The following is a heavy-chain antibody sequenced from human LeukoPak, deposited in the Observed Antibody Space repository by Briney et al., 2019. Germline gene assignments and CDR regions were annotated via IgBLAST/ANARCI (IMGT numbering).Heavy chain of an antibody. D-gene: IGHD4-17*01. CDR3: ARGRDYADY. CDR1: GGSFSGYY. CDR2: INHSGST. Sequence: SETLSLTCAVYGGSFSGYYWSWIRQPPGKGLEWIGEINHSGSTNYNPSLKSRVTISVDASKNQFSLKLSSVTAADTAVYYCARGRDYADYWGQGTLVTVSS. J-gene: IGHJ4*02. V-gene: IGHV4-34*01.